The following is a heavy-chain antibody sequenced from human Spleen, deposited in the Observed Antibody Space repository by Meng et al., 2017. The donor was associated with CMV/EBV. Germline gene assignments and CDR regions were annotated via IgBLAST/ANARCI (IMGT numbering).Heavy chain of an antibody. D-gene: IGHD6-19*01. Sequence: GESLKISCAVSGFRFSTYAMSWVRQAPGKGLEWVSAISGSGGSTYYADSVKGQFTISRDNSKNTLYLQMNSLRAEDTAVYYCAKYIAVAGRAYYFDYWGQGTLVTVSS. V-gene: IGHV3-23*01. CDR3: AKYIAVAGRAYYFDY. CDR1: GFRFSTYA. CDR2: ISGSGGST. J-gene: IGHJ4*02.